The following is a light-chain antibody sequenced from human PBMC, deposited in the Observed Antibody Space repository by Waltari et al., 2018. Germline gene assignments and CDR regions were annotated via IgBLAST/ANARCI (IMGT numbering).Light chain of an antibody. J-gene: IGLJ3*02. V-gene: IGLV2-23*01. CDR3: CAYAGSDIWV. Sequence: QSALTQPASVSGSPGQSITVSCTGTSSDVGSHNLVSWYQHHPGRAPKLLIYEGSKRPSGISDRFSGSKSGNPASLTIAGLQAEDEANYFCCAYAGSDIWVFGGGTDLTVL. CDR1: SSDVGSHNL. CDR2: EGS.